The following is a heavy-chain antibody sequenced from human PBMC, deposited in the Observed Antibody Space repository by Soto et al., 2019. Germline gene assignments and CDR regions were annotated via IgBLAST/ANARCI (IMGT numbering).Heavy chain of an antibody. CDR1: GASISSGAYF. D-gene: IGHD5-18*01. Sequence: QVQLQGSGPRLVKPSQTLSLTCSVSGASISSGAYFWTWIRHHPGKGLEWIGYIYYSVSTSYTYPIPSLQSRVTISVDTSKNLFSLRLTSVTAADTATYYCARDKGPDTYGQTRIRDYSYAMDVWGQGTTVIVSS. J-gene: IGHJ6*02. V-gene: IGHV4-31*03. CDR2: IYYSVST. CDR3: ARDKGPDTYGQTRIRDYSYAMDV.